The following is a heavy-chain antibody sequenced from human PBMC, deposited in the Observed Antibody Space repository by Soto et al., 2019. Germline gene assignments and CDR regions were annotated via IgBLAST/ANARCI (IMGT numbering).Heavy chain of an antibody. Sequence: EVRLVESGGGLVQPGGSLRLSCAASGFTLSSYWMHWVRQAPGKGLVWVSRISREGSSTAYADSVKGRFTISRDNAKNTLNLQMNSLRAEDTAVYYCTRGQAGPYGMDVWGQGTTVTVSS. CDR3: TRGQAGPYGMDV. J-gene: IGHJ6*02. CDR2: ISREGSST. CDR1: GFTLSSYW. V-gene: IGHV3-74*01.